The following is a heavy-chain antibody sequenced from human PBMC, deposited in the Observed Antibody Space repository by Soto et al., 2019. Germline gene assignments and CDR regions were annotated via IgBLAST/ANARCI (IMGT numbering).Heavy chain of an antibody. Sequence: ESGGGLVQPGRSLRLSCAVSGFSFNRYEMNWVRQAPGKGLEWISYIGVSSGSEYYAPSVRGRFTVSRDNARNSLYLQMDSLRAEDTAVYYCAREELDCGGDCFVFWGQGTLVTVSS. CDR2: IGVSSGSE. J-gene: IGHJ4*02. CDR3: AREELDCGGDCFVF. D-gene: IGHD2-21*02. V-gene: IGHV3-48*03. CDR1: GFSFNRYE.